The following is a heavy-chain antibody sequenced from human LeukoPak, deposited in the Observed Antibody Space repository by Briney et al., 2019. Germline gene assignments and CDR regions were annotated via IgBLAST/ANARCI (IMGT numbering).Heavy chain of an antibody. CDR3: ARRYSGYNWFDP. CDR2: INPSGGST. V-gene: IGHV1-46*01. Sequence: GASVKVSCKASGYTFTSYYMHWVRQAPGQGLEWMGIINPSGGSTNYAQKLQGRVTMTTDTSTSTAYMELRSLRSDDTAVYYCARRYSGYNWFDPWGQGTLVTVSS. D-gene: IGHD1-26*01. J-gene: IGHJ5*02. CDR1: GYTFTSYY.